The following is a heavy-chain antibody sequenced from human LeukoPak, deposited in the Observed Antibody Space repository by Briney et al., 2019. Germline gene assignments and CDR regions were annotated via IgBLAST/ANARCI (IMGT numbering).Heavy chain of an antibody. D-gene: IGHD3-10*01. J-gene: IGHJ4*02. V-gene: IGHV4-39*07. CDR1: GGSISSSSYY. CDR2: IYYSGST. CDR3: ASPTRGYFVSGSYYNY. Sequence: PSETLSLTCTVPGGSISSSSYYWGWIRQPPGKGLEWIGSIYYSGSTDYIPSLKSRVTISVDTSKNQFSLKLSSVTAADTAVYYYASPTRGYFVSGSYYNYWGQGTLVTVS.